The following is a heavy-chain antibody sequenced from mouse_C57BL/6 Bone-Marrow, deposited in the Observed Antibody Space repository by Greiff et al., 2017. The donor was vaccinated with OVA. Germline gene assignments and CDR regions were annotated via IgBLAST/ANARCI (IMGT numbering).Heavy chain of an antibody. CDR2: IYPRSGNT. V-gene: IGHV1-81*01. CDR3: ARLRWVPLYYFDY. D-gene: IGHD2-3*01. Sequence: VQLQQSGAELARPGASVKLSCKASGYTFTSYGISWVKQRPGQGLEWIGEIYPRSGNTYYNEKFKGKATLTADKSSSTAYMELRSLTSEDSAVYFCARLRWVPLYYFDYWGQGTTLTVSS. CDR1: GYTFTSYG. J-gene: IGHJ2*01.